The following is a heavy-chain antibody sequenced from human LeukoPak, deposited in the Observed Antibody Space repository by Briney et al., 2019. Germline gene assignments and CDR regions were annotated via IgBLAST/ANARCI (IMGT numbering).Heavy chain of an antibody. CDR3: AKGAGYYDSSGYYQTPEYFQH. J-gene: IGHJ1*01. CDR2: MDPDGRTI. D-gene: IGHD3-22*01. Sequence: GGSLRLSCAASGFTFSSYLMHWVHQAPGKGLEWVSRMDPDGRTIDYADSVKGRFTISRDNAKDTLYLQMSSLRDEDTAVYYCAKGAGYYDSSGYYQTPEYFQHWGQGTLVTVSS. CDR1: GFTFSSYL. V-gene: IGHV3-74*01.